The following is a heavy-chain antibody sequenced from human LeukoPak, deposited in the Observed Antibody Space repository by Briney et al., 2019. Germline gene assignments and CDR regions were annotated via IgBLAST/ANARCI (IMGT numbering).Heavy chain of an antibody. CDR1: GYTFTSYG. J-gene: IGHJ5*02. Sequence: ASVTVSCKASGYTFTSYGISWVRQAPGQGLEWMGWISAYNGNTNYAQKLQGRVTMTTDTSTSTAYMELRSLRSDDTAVYYCARVAAAKQEQNNWFDPWGQGTLVTVSS. D-gene: IGHD6-13*01. CDR2: ISAYNGNT. CDR3: ARVAAAKQEQNNWFDP. V-gene: IGHV1-18*01.